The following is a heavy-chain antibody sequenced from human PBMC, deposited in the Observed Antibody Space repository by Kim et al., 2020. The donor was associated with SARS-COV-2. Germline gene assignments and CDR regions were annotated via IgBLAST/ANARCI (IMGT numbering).Heavy chain of an antibody. CDR2: ITWNSDKI. Sequence: GGSLRLSCAGSGFTFGDYAMHWVRQAPGKGLEWVSGITWNSDKIAYGDSVRGRFTVSRDNANNSLYLQMNSLRIEDTDFYYCAKAEAWSLGSGTYFDTWGQGDLVTVSS. CDR3: AKAEAWSLGSGTYFDT. CDR1: GFTFGDYA. V-gene: IGHV3-9*01. J-gene: IGHJ4*02. D-gene: IGHD3-10*01.